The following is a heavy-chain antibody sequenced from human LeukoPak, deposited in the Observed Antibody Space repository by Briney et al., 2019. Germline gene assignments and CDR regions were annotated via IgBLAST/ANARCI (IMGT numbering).Heavy chain of an antibody. Sequence: GASVKVSCKASGYTFTGYYMHWVRQAPGQGLEWMGWINPNSGGTSYAQKFQGRVTMTRDTSISTAYMELSRLRSDDTAVYYCARGVFTVTSTGYWFDPWGQGTLVTVSS. D-gene: IGHD4-11*01. CDR1: GYTFTGYY. CDR3: ARGVFTVTSTGYWFDP. V-gene: IGHV1-2*02. J-gene: IGHJ5*02. CDR2: INPNSGGT.